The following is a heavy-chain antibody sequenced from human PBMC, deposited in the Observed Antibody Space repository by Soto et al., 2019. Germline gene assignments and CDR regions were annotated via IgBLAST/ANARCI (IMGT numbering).Heavy chain of an antibody. V-gene: IGHV4-39*01. D-gene: IGHD6-19*01. Sequence: KPSETLSLTCTVSGGSISSSSYYWGWIRQPPGKGLEWIGSIYYSGSTYYNPSLKSRVTISVDTSKNQFSLKLSSVTAADTAVYYCARLVSSGWYFYPHRTPYYFDYWGQGTLVTVSS. J-gene: IGHJ4*02. CDR3: ARLVSSGWYFYPHRTPYYFDY. CDR1: GGSISSSSYY. CDR2: IYYSGST.